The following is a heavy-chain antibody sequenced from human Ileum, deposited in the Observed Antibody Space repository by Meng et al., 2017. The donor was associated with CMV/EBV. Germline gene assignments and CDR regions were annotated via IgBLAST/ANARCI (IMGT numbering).Heavy chain of an antibody. D-gene: IGHD6-19*01. CDR1: GLTLSKNA. CDR3: AREGSGWNFDF. J-gene: IGHJ4*02. Sequence: LTCAASGLTLSKNAMNWARQAPGKGLEWVAVIYSGGKTYYADSVKGRFTISRDDSRNTVYLQMNSLRDEDTAVYFCAREGSGWNFDFWGQGTLVTVSS. CDR2: IYSGGKT. V-gene: IGHV3-23*03.